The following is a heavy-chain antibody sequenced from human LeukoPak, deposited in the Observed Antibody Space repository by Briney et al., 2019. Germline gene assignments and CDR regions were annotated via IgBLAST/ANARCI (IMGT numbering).Heavy chain of an antibody. V-gene: IGHV3-53*01. J-gene: IGHJ4*02. CDR2: IYSDGST. Sequence: GGSLRLSCAASGFIVSGDFMSWVRQAPGKGLEWVSVIYSDGSTYYADSVKGRFTISRDNSKNTLDLQMTGLRAEDTAVYYCARERGRGRDSPWFDYWGQGTLVTVPS. D-gene: IGHD1-26*01. CDR3: ARERGRGRDSPWFDY. CDR1: GFIVSGDF.